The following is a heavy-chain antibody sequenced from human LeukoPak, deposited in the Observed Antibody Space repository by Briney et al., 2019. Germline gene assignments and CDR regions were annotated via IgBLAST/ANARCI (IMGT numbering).Heavy chain of an antibody. CDR3: ASRKVDAFDI. Sequence: PSETLSLTCAVYGGSFSGYYWSWIRQPPGKGLEWIGEINHSGSTNYNPSLKSRVTISVDTSKNQFSLKLSSVTAADTAVYYCASRKVDAFDIWGQGTMVTVSS. CDR2: INHSGST. V-gene: IGHV4-34*01. CDR1: GGSFSGYY. J-gene: IGHJ3*02.